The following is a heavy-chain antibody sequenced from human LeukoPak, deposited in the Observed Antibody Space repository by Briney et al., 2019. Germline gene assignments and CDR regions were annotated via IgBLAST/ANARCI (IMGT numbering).Heavy chain of an antibody. J-gene: IGHJ4*02. CDR2: IYNSDST. Sequence: SETLSLTCTVSGGSISSYYWSWIRQPPGKGLEWIGHIYNSDSTKYNPSLKSRVTISVDTSKNQFSLKLSSVTAADTAVYYCAGGYYGGNYWGQGTLVTVSS. CDR1: GGSISSYY. D-gene: IGHD3-22*01. CDR3: AGGYYGGNY. V-gene: IGHV4-59*08.